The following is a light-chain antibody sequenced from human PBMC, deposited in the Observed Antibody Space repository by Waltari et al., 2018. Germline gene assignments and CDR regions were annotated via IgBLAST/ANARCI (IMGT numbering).Light chain of an antibody. V-gene: IGLV2-14*03. Sequence: QSALTQPASVSGSPGQSISISCTGTSSDVGGYDYVSWYQQHPGKAPKLMIYDVTPRPPGVPNRFAGYKSGITASLTISGLQPEDEADYYCSSYTTDSLGVFGGWTKLTVL. CDR1: SSDVGGYDY. J-gene: IGLJ2*01. CDR3: SSYTTDSLGV. CDR2: DVT.